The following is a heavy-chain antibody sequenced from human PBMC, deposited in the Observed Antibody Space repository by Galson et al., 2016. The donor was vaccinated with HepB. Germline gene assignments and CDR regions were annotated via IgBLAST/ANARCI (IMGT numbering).Heavy chain of an antibody. CDR3: AKGYGVFDY. CDR2: ISGSGGST. CDR1: GFTFSTYA. J-gene: IGHJ4*02. D-gene: IGHD4-17*01. V-gene: IGHV3-23*01. Sequence: SLRLSCAASGFTFSTYAMSWVRQAPGKGLEWVSAISGSGGSTYYADSVKGRFTISRDNSKNTVYMQMNSLRAEDTAVYYCAKGYGVFDYWGQGTLVTVSS.